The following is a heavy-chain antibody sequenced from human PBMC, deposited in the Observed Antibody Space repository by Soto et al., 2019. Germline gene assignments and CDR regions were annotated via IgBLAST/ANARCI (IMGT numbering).Heavy chain of an antibody. V-gene: IGHV4-38-2*02. CDR3: AGVHVIVVGGRRFDY. CDR1: VFSLPGNSY. CDR2: MYHGGTT. Sequence: LSLTCTVSVFSLPGNSYWGWVRQPPGKGREWIASMYHGGTTFYNPSLKSRVSVSMDTSKNQFSLRLRSVTATDTAVYCRAGVHVIVVGGRRFDYCCHG. J-gene: IGHJ4*01. D-gene: IGHD2-21*01.